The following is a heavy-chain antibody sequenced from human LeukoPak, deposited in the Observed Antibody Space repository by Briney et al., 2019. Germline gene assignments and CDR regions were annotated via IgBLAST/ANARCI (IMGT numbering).Heavy chain of an antibody. J-gene: IGHJ4*02. CDR3: ARGTQWLDLDY. Sequence: GGSLRLSCEASGFTFSSSAMSWVRQAPGKGLEWVSVISGSGGSTYYADSVKGRFTISRDNSKNTLYLQMNSLRAEDTAVYYCARGTQWLDLDYWGQGTLVTVSS. CDR2: ISGSGGST. D-gene: IGHD3-22*01. CDR1: GFTFSSSA. V-gene: IGHV3-23*01.